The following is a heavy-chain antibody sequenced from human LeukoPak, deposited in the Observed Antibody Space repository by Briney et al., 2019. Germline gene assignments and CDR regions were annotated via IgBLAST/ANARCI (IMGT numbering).Heavy chain of an antibody. D-gene: IGHD4-17*01. CDR3: ATDRDGDYGDLLLDY. V-gene: IGHV1-2*02. CDR1: GYPFTGYY. CDR2: INPNNGDT. J-gene: IGHJ4*02. Sequence: ASVKVSCKASGYPFTGYYIHWVRQAPGQGLEWMGWINPNNGDTNYAQKFQGRVTMTEDTSTDTAYMELSSLRSEDTAVYYCATDRDGDYGDLLLDYWGQGTLVTVSS.